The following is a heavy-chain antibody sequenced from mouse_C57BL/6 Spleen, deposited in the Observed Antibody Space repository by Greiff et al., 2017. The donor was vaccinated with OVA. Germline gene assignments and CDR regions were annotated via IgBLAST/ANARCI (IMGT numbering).Heavy chain of an antibody. CDR1: GYTFTSYW. CDR3: ASGPYDYERAY. J-gene: IGHJ3*01. D-gene: IGHD2-4*01. V-gene: IGHV1-52*01. Sequence: VQLQQSGAELVRPGSSVKLSCKASGYTFTSYWMHWVKQRPIQGLEWIGNIDPSDSETHSNQKFKDKATLTVDKSSSTAYMQLSSLTSEDSAVYCCASGPYDYERAYWGQGTLVTVSA. CDR2: IDPSDSET.